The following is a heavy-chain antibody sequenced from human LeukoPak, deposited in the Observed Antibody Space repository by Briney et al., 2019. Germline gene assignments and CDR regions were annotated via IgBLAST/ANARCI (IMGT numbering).Heavy chain of an antibody. V-gene: IGHV4-59*12. CDR2: IYYSGST. J-gene: IGHJ4*02. CDR3: ARGQRRCSGGSCYGPYFDY. CDR1: GGSISDYY. D-gene: IGHD2-15*01. Sequence: SETLSLTCTVSGGSISDYYWNWIRQPPGKGLEWIGYIYYSGSTNYNPSLKSRVTISVDTPKNQFSLKLSSVTAADTAVYYCARGQRRCSGGSCYGPYFDYWGQGTLVTVSS.